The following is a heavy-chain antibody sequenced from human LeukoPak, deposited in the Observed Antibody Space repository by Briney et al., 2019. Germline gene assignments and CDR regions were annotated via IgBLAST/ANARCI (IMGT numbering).Heavy chain of an antibody. Sequence: GGSLRLSCAASGFTFSSYAMSWVRQAPGKRLEWVSAISGSGGSTYYADSVKGRFTISRDNSKNTLYLQMNSLRAEDTAVYYCAKNLRSSSWYGAGYWGQGTLVTVSS. CDR1: GFTFSSYA. V-gene: IGHV3-23*01. J-gene: IGHJ4*02. CDR2: ISGSGGST. D-gene: IGHD6-13*01. CDR3: AKNLRSSSWYGAGY.